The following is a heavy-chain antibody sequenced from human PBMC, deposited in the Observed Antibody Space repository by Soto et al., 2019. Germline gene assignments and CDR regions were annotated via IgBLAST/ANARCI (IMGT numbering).Heavy chain of an antibody. D-gene: IGHD1-26*01. CDR2: IYYSGST. Sequence: TLSLNCTVSGCAISSGDYYWSLIRQPPGKGLEWIGYIYYSGSTYYNPSLKSRVTISVDTSKNQFSLKLSYVTAADPAVYYCARFLVAATTSYYFDYWGQGTLVTVS. J-gene: IGHJ4*02. CDR1: GCAISSGDYY. V-gene: IGHV4-30-4*01. CDR3: ARFLVAATTSYYFDY.